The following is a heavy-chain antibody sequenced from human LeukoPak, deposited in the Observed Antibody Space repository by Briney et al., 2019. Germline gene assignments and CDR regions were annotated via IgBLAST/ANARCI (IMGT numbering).Heavy chain of an antibody. V-gene: IGHV7-4-1*02. CDR3: ARLIYYYDSSGYYNYYFDY. Sequence: ASVNVSCKASGYTFTSYAMNWVRQAPGQGLEWMGWINTNTGNPTYAQGFTGRFVFSLDTPVSTAYLQISSLKAEDTAVYYCARLIYYYDSSGYYNYYFDYWGQGTLVTVSS. D-gene: IGHD3-22*01. J-gene: IGHJ4*02. CDR2: INTNTGNP. CDR1: GYTFTSYA.